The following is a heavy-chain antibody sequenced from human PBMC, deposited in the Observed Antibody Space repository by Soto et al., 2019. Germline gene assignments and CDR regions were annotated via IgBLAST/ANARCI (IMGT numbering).Heavy chain of an antibody. CDR2: ISYDGSNK. V-gene: IGHV3-30-3*01. CDR3: ASGDDILTYYYYGMDV. D-gene: IGHD3-9*01. Sequence: QVQLVESGGGVVQPGRSLRLSCAASGFTFSSYAMHWVRQAPGKGLEWVAVISYDGSNKYYADSVKGRFTISRDNSKNTLYLQMNSLRAEDTAVYYCASGDDILTYYYYGMDVCGQGTTVTVSS. CDR1: GFTFSSYA. J-gene: IGHJ6*02.